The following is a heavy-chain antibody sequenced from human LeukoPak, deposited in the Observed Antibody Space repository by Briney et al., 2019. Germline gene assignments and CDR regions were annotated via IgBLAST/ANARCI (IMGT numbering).Heavy chain of an antibody. CDR2: INPNSGGT. V-gene: IGHV1-2*04. J-gene: IGHJ3*02. D-gene: IGHD3-22*01. CDR1: GYTFTGYY. CDR3: ARDRDYYDSSGYRGDAFDI. Sequence: GASVKVSCKASGYTFTGYYMHWVRQAPGQGLEWMGWINPNSGGTNYAQKFQGWVTMTRDTSISTAYMELSRLRSDDTAVYYCARDRDYYDSSGYRGDAFDIWGQGTMVTVSS.